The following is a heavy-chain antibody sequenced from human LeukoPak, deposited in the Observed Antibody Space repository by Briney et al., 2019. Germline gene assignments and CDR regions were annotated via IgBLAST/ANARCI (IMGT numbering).Heavy chain of an antibody. J-gene: IGHJ6*02. D-gene: IGHD2-2*01. V-gene: IGHV3-30-3*01. CDR1: GFTFSSYA. CDR3: ARRSHYCSSTSCLAPYYYYGTDV. Sequence: GRSLRLSCAASGFTFSSYAMHWVRQAPGKGLEWVAVISYDGSNKYYADSVKGRFTISRDNSKNTLYLQMNSLRAEDTAVYYCARRSHYCSSTSCLAPYYYYGTDVWGQGTTVTVSS. CDR2: ISYDGSNK.